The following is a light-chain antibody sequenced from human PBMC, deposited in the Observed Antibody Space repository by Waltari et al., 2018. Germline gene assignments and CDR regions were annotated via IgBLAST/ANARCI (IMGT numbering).Light chain of an antibody. CDR2: ANI. V-gene: IGLV1-44*01. CDR3: AALDDSLNDYV. Sequence: QSVLTQPPSASGTPGPRVTISCSGSRPNIGSNTVNWFQQVPGTAPKPLIYANIQRPSGVPDRFSGSKSGTSASLAIRGLQSEDEAEYYCAALDDSLNDYVFGTGTKVTVL. J-gene: IGLJ1*01. CDR1: RPNIGSNT.